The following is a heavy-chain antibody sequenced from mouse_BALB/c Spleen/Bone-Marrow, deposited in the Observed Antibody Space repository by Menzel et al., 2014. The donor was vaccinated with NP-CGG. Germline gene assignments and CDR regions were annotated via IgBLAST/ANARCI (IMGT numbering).Heavy chain of an antibody. V-gene: IGHV1S81*02. CDR3: TRRTTTVVATDY. J-gene: IGHJ2*01. D-gene: IGHD1-1*01. CDR1: GYTFTSYW. CDR2: INPSNGRT. Sequence: VQLQESGAELAKPGASVKLSCKASGYTFTSYWMHWVKQRPGQGLEWIGEINPSNGRTNYNEKFKSKATLTVDKSSSTAYMQHSSLTSEDSAVYFCTRRTTTVVATDYWGQGTTLTVPS.